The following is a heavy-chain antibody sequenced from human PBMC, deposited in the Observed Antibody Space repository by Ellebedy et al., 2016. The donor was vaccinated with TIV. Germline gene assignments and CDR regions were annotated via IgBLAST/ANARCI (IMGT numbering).Heavy chain of an antibody. CDR1: KFTVSYNY. V-gene: IGHV3-66*01. D-gene: IGHD3-10*02. J-gene: IGHJ2*01. CDR3: ARASFYDVDLSGWYFDL. Sequence: GESLKISCAASKFTVSYNYMNWVRQAPGKGPEWVSGIYTDDSTDYADSVKGRFTISRDNSKNTLYLQMNSLRTEDTAVYYSARASFYDVDLSGWYFDLWGRGTLITVSS. CDR2: IYTDDST.